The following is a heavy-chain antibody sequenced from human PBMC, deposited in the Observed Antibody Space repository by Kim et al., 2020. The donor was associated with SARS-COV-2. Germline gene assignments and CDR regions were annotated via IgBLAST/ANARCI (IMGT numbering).Heavy chain of an antibody. D-gene: IGHD6-13*01. Sequence: GGSLRLSCAASGFTFSDFAFHWVRQAPGKGLEWVAVISDDANNKYDAESVKGRFTISRDNSKNTLYLQMNSLRAEDTAVYYCARGGYSSSWSIGEAFDFWGQGT. CDR3: ARGGYSSSWSIGEAFDF. CDR1: GFTFSDFA. J-gene: IGHJ3*01. CDR2: ISDDANNK. V-gene: IGHV3-30*04.